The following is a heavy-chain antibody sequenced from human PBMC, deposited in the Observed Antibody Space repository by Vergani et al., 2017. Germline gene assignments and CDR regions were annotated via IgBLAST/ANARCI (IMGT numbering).Heavy chain of an antibody. CDR1: GYSISSGYY. Sequence: QVQLQESGPGLVKPSETLSLTCAVSGYSISSGYYWGWFRPPPGKGLEWIGSIYHSGSTYYNPSLKSRVTISVATSKNQFSLKLSSVTAADTAVYYWARLSIWGTLDYWGQGTLVTVSS. V-gene: IGHV4-38-2*01. J-gene: IGHJ4*02. CDR2: IYHSGST. CDR3: ARLSIWGTLDY. D-gene: IGHD3-16*01.